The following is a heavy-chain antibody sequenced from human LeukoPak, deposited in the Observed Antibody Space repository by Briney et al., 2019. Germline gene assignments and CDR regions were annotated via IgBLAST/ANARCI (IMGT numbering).Heavy chain of an antibody. V-gene: IGHV1-2*02. CDR2: INPNSGGT. D-gene: IGHD2-2*01. Sequence: ASVKVSCKASGYTFTGYYMYWVRQAPGQGLERMGWINPNSGGTNYAQKFQGRVTMTRDTSISTAYMELSRLRSDDTAVYYCARGIVVVPAAMVYWGQGTLVTVSS. CDR1: GYTFTGYY. CDR3: ARGIVVVPAAMVY. J-gene: IGHJ4*02.